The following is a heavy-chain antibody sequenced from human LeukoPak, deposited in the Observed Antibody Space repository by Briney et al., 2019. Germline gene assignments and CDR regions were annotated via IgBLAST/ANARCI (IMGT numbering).Heavy chain of an antibody. Sequence: GGSLRLSCAACGFTFSSYDMHWVRQATGKGLEWVSAIGTAGDTYYPGSVKGQFTISRENAKNSLYLQMNSLRAEDTAVYYCARESGLWFGDWYYYMDVWGKGTTVTISS. CDR1: GFTFSSYD. D-gene: IGHD3-10*01. CDR3: ARESGLWFGDWYYYMDV. J-gene: IGHJ6*03. CDR2: IGTAGDT. V-gene: IGHV3-13*03.